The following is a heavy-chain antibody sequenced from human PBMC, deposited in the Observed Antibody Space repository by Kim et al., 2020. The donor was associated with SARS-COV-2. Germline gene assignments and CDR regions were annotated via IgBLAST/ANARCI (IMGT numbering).Heavy chain of an antibody. J-gene: IGHJ4*02. D-gene: IGHD1-7*01. CDR1: GGSISSYY. CDR2: IYYSGST. V-gene: IGHV4-59*08. CDR3: ARHSWVDWNYAPGPAVFDY. Sequence: SETLSLTCTVSGGSISSYYWSWIRQPPGKGLEWIGYIYYSGSTNYNPSLKSRVTISVDTSKNQFSLKLSSVTAADTAVYYCARHSWVDWNYAPGPAVFDYWGQGTLVTVSS.